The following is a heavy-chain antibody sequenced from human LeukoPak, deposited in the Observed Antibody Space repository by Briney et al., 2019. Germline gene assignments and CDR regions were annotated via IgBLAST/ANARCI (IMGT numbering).Heavy chain of an antibody. D-gene: IGHD4-17*01. Sequence: SETLSLTCAVYGGSFSGYYWSWVRQPPGKGLEWIGEINHSGSTNYNPSLKSRVTISVDTSKNQFSLKLSSVTAADTAVYYCARGLDYGDFDIWGQGTMVTVSS. V-gene: IGHV4-34*01. CDR2: INHSGST. CDR1: GGSFSGYY. J-gene: IGHJ3*02. CDR3: ARGLDYGDFDI.